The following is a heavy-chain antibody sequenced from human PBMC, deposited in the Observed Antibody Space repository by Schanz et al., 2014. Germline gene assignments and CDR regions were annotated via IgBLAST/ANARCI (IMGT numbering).Heavy chain of an antibody. CDR1: GYTFTSDS. V-gene: IGHV1-46*01. CDR2: INPSGGST. D-gene: IGHD3-10*01. CDR3: ARGRGFYDY. Sequence: QVQLVQSGAEVKKPGASLKVSCKASGYTFTSDSMHWVRQAPGQGLEWMGMINPSGGSTTYAQKFQGRVTMTRDTSTSTVYMELSSLRSEDTAVHYCARGRGFYDYWGQGTLVTVSS. J-gene: IGHJ4*02.